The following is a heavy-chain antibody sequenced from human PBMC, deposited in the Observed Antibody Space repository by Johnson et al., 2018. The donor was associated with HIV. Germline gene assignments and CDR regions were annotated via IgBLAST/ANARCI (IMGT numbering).Heavy chain of an antibody. CDR1: GFSSSRYA. CDR3: ARGNTFDI. V-gene: IGHV3-13*01. CDR2: IGTTGDT. Sequence: VQLVESGGGLVQPGGSLRLSCAASGFSSSRYAMHWIRQATGKGLEWVSGIGTTGDTYYPGSVKGRFTISRDHAKNSLHLQMNSLTAGDTACYYCARGNTFDIWGQGTLVTVSS. J-gene: IGHJ3*02.